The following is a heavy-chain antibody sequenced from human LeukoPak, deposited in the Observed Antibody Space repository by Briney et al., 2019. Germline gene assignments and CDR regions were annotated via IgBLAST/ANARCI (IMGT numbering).Heavy chain of an antibody. D-gene: IGHD4-17*01. V-gene: IGHV4-59*01. J-gene: IGHJ4*02. Sequence: SETLSLTCTVSGGSISSYYWSWIRQPPRKGLEWIGYIYYSGSTNYNPSLKSRVTISVDTSKNQFSLKLSSVTAADTAVYYCARVVRPTVTPDYWGRGTLVTVSS. CDR2: IYYSGST. CDR1: GGSISSYY. CDR3: ARVVRPTVTPDY.